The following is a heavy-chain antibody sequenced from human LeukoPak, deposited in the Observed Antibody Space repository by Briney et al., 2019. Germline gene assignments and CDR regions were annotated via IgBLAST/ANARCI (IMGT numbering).Heavy chain of an antibody. CDR2: INPNSGDT. J-gene: IGHJ5*02. Sequence: ASAKVSCKTSGYTFNGYYMHWMRQAPGQGLEWMGWINPNSGDTNYAQKFQGRVTMTSDTSISTAYMELRRLRSDDTAAYYCARPAYYDILTDDPSNNWFDPWGQGTLVTVSS. CDR1: GYTFNGYY. CDR3: ARPAYYDILTDDPSNNWFDP. V-gene: IGHV1-2*02. D-gene: IGHD3-9*01.